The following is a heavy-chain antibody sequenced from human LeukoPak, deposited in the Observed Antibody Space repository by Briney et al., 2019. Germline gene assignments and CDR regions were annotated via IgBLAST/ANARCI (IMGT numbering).Heavy chain of an antibody. V-gene: IGHV3-53*01. Sequence: GGSLRLSCAASGFTVSSNYMSWVRQAPGKGLEWVSVIYSGGSTYYADSVKGRLTISRDNSKNTLYLQMNSLKTEDTAVYYCTVQLVPSDNWFAPWGQGTRVTVSS. CDR3: TVQLVPSDNWFAP. D-gene: IGHD6-13*01. CDR2: IYSGGST. J-gene: IGHJ5*02. CDR1: GFTVSSNY.